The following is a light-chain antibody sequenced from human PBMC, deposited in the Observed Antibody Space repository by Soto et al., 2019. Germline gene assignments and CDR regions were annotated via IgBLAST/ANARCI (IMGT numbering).Light chain of an antibody. Sequence: DIPMTQSPSTLSASVGDRVTITCRASQSISNRLAWYHQKPGKTPNLLIYDASNLGSGVPSRFSGSGSGTEFTLTISSLQPDDFATYYCQQYDTYSTFGQGTKVDIK. CDR3: QQYDTYST. CDR1: QSISNR. CDR2: DAS. V-gene: IGKV1-5*01. J-gene: IGKJ1*01.